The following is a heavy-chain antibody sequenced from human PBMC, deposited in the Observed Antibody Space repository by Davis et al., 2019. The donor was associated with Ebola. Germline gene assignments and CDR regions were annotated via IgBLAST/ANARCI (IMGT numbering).Heavy chain of an antibody. Sequence: SDTLSLTFSVSEDFTTSYYSRWIRQSPGKGLAWIGYIHYSGSTNYNPSLKSRVTISVDTSKNQFSLKLSPVTAADTAVYYCARGRRYSGSQRFWYWGQGTLVTVSS. CDR2: IHYSGST. D-gene: IGHD1-26*01. CDR1: EDFTTSYY. J-gene: IGHJ4*02. V-gene: IGHV4-59*12. CDR3: ARGRRYSGSQRFWY.